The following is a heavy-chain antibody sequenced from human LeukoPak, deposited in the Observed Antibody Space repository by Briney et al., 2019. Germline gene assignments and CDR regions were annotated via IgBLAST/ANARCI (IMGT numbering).Heavy chain of an antibody. CDR1: GFTFSSYW. D-gene: IGHD5-12*01. J-gene: IGHJ4*02. V-gene: IGHV3-74*01. CDR3: ARRYSGYDWD. CDR2: INNDGSST. Sequence: PGGSLRLSCAASGFTFSSYWMHWVRQAPGKGLVWVSRINNDGSSTTYADSVKGRFTISRDNAKNTLYLQMNSLRVEDTAVYYCARRYSGYDWDWGQGTLVTVSS.